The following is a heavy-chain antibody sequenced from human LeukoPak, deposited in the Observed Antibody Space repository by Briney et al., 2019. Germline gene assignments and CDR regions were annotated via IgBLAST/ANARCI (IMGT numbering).Heavy chain of an antibody. CDR2: INHSGST. J-gene: IGHJ3*02. CDR3: ARANQQLDAFDI. Sequence: SETLSLTCAVYGGSFSGYYWSWIRQPPGKGLEWIGEINHSGSTNYNPSLKSRVTISVDTSKNQFSLMLSSVTAADTAVYYCARANQQLDAFDIWGQGTMVTVSS. CDR1: GGSFSGYY. D-gene: IGHD6-13*01. V-gene: IGHV4-34*01.